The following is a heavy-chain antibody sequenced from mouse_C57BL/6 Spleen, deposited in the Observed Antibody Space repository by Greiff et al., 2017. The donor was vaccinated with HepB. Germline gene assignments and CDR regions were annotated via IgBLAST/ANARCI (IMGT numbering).Heavy chain of an antibody. CDR1: GFPFTSYC. V-gene: IGHV1-69*01. CDR2: INPSASYT. Sequence: QVQLQQPGAELVMPGASVKLSCKASGFPFTSYCMHWVMPSPGQGLEWIGEINPSASYTNYNQKYKGKSTLTVDKSSSTAYMQLSSLTSEDSAFYYCARSGLRRDYYAMDYWGQGTSVTVSS. J-gene: IGHJ4*01. D-gene: IGHD2-2*01. CDR3: ARSGLRRDYYAMDY.